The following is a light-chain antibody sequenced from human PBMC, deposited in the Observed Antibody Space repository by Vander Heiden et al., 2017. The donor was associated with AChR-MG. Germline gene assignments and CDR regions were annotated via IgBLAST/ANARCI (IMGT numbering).Light chain of an antibody. CDR1: PFPIPY. V-gene: IGLV3-25*03. CDR2: KDT. CDR3: QSADSSNTVLI. J-gene: IGLJ2*01. Sequence: ELTQPPSVSVPPGPTARITCSGDPFPIPYGHWYQKKSGQAPTLVIKKDTERPSGIPERFSGSSSGTTVTLTSSGVQAEDEADYYCQSADSSNTVLIFGGGTKLTVL.